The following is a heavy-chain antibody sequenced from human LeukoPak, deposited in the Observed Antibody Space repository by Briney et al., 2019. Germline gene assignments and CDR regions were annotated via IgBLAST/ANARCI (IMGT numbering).Heavy chain of an antibody. Sequence: SETLSLTCTVSGGSLSSGSYYWGWLRQHPGRGLEWIGYIYYSGSTNYNPSLQSRVTISVDTSKNQFSLKLSSVTAADTAVYYCARDPHGSGILHYWGQGTLVTVSS. V-gene: IGHV4-61*01. J-gene: IGHJ4*02. CDR2: IYYSGST. CDR1: GGSLSSGSYY. CDR3: ARDPHGSGILHY. D-gene: IGHD3-10*01.